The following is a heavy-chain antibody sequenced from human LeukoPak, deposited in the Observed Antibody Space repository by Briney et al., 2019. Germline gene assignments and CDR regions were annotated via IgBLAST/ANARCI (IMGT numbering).Heavy chain of an antibody. CDR1: GFTFRSYG. V-gene: IGHV3-33*01. CDR2: IWNVGSNK. CDR3: ARLYSSGWYRREGDDAFDI. D-gene: IGHD6-19*01. J-gene: IGHJ3*02. Sequence: GGSLRLSCAGPGFTFRSYGRPWVAQAPGKGLGWGAVIWNVGSNKYYADSVKGRFTISRDNSKNTLYLQMNSLRAEDTAVYYCARLYSSGWYRREGDDAFDIWGQGTMVTVSS.